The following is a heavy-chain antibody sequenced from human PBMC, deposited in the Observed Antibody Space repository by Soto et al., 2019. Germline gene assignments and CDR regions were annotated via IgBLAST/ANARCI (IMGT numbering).Heavy chain of an antibody. CDR3: ARAKAMELDD. V-gene: IGHV6-1*01. CDR2: TYYRSKWYN. Sequence: SGDSVSSNSAALNCSRQSPSRGLEWLGRTYYRSKWYNDYAVSVKSRITINPDTSKNQFSLQLNSVTPEDTAVYYCARAKAMELDDWGQGTLVTVSS. CDR1: GDSVSSNSAA. J-gene: IGHJ4*02. D-gene: IGHD5-18*01.